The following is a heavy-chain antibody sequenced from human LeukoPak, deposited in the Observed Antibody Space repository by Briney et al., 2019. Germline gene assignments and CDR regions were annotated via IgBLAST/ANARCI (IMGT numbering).Heavy chain of an antibody. D-gene: IGHD1/OR15-1a*01. V-gene: IGHV3-30-3*01. Sequence: GGSLRLSCAAPGFAFTAYLIHWVRQPPGKGLERVAVMSSDGNAIFYADSVRGRFTISRDNSKNTLYLQVNSLRVEDTAVYYCVREGEHFDYWGQGTLVTVSS. J-gene: IGHJ4*02. CDR2: MSSDGNAI. CDR3: VREGEHFDY. CDR1: GFAFTAYL.